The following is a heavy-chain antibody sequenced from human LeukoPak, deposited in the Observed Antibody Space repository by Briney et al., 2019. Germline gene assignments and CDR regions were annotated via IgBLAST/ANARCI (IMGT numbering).Heavy chain of an antibody. Sequence: PGGSLRLSCAASGFTFSSYAMHWVRQAPGKGLEWVAVISYDGSNKYYADSVKGRFTISRDNSKNTLYLQMNSLRAEDTAVYCCASPPSGSYYPFDYWGQGTLVTASS. CDR3: ASPPSGSYYPFDY. CDR1: GFTFSSYA. CDR2: ISYDGSNK. D-gene: IGHD3-10*01. V-gene: IGHV3-30*04. J-gene: IGHJ4*02.